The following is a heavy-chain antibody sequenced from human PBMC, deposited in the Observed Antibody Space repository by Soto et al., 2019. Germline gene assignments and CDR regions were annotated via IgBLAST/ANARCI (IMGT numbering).Heavy chain of an antibody. D-gene: IGHD6-25*01. Sequence: EVQLVESGGGLVQPGGSLRLSCAASGFTVSNNYMNWVRQAPGKGLEWVSVIYSGGDTYYADSVKGRFTISRDNSKNTLSLQMNSLRAEDTAIYYGATHPSSGYWGQGTLVTVS. CDR1: GFTVSNNY. CDR2: IYSGGDT. V-gene: IGHV3-66*01. J-gene: IGHJ4*02. CDR3: ATHPSSGY.